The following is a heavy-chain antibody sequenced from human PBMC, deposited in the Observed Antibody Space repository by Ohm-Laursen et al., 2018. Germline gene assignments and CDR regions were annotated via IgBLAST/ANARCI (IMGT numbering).Heavy chain of an antibody. CDR1: GFTFSSYE. CDR2: ISSSGSTI. J-gene: IGHJ1*01. Sequence: SLRLSCTASGFTFSSYEMNWVRQAPGKGLEWVSYISSSGSTIYYADSVKGRFTISRDNAKNSLYLQMNSLRAEDTAVYYCARDRSTEDFQHWGQGTLVTVSS. V-gene: IGHV3-48*03. D-gene: IGHD2-2*01. CDR3: ARDRSTEDFQH.